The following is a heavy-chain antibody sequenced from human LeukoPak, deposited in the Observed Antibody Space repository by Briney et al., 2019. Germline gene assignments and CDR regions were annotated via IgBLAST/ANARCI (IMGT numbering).Heavy chain of an antibody. V-gene: IGHV3-74*01. J-gene: IGHJ4*02. Sequence: GGSLRLSCAASGFSFSSSWMLWVRQTPGKGLVWLSRISPDGSSTSYADSVKGRFTVSRDIARNTLSLQMNSLRAEDTAVYYCAEDIAAAATLDYWGQGTLVTVSS. CDR2: ISPDGSST. CDR1: GFSFSSSW. D-gene: IGHD6-13*01. CDR3: AEDIAAAATLDY.